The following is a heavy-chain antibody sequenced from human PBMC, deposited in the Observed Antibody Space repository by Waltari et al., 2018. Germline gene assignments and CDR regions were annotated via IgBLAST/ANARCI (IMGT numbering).Heavy chain of an antibody. V-gene: IGHV3-7*01. Sequence: EVQLVESGGGLVQPGGSLRLSCAASGFTFSSYWMSWVRQAPGKGLEWVANIKKDGMEKYDVDSVKGRFTSSGDNAKNSLYLQMNSLRAEDTAVYYCARGTVRGVIDYWGQGTLVTVSS. J-gene: IGHJ4*02. CDR1: GFTFSSYW. CDR2: IKKDGMEK. CDR3: ARGTVRGVIDY. D-gene: IGHD3-10*01.